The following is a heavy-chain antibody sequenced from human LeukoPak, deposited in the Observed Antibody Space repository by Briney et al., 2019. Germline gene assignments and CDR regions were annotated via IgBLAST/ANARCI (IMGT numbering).Heavy chain of an antibody. CDR2: IYYSGST. Sequence: SETLSLTCAVYGGSFSGYYWSWIRQPPGKGLEWIGSIYYSGSTYYNPSLKSRVTISVDTSKNQFSLKLSSVTAADTAVYYCARPHYYYYMDVWGKGTTVTISS. V-gene: IGHV4-34*01. CDR1: GGSFSGYY. J-gene: IGHJ6*03. CDR3: ARPHYYYYMDV.